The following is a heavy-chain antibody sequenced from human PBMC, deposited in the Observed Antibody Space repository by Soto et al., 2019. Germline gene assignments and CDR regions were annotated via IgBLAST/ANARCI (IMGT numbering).Heavy chain of an antibody. CDR3: ARGHCSSTSCFTGFDY. V-gene: IGHV4-59*01. CDR1: GGSISSYY. D-gene: IGHD2-2*02. CDR2: IYYSGST. Sequence: SETLSLTCTVSGGSISSYYWSWIRQPPGKGLEWIGYIYYSGSTNYNPSLKSRVTISVDTSKNQFSLKLSSVTAADTAVYYCARGHCSSTSCFTGFDYWGQGTLVTVSS. J-gene: IGHJ4*02.